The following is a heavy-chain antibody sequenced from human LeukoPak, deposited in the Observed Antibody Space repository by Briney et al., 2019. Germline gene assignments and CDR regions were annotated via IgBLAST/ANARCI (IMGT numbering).Heavy chain of an antibody. CDR3: ARDDCSTTPCYAY. J-gene: IGHJ4*02. D-gene: IGHD2-2*01. CDR1: GFTFTNYG. V-gene: IGHV3-33*01. CDR2: IWYDGSKT. Sequence: GSLRLSCTTSGFTFTNYGINWVRQAPGKGLERVAAIWYDGSKTSYTDSVKGRFTVSRDISKNTVYLQMNGLKAEDTAVYYCARDDCSTTPCYAYWGQGTLLTVSS.